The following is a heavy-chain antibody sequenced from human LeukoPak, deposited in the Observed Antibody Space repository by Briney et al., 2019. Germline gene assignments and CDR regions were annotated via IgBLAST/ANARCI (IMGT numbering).Heavy chain of an antibody. D-gene: IGHD3-22*01. Sequence: GGSLRLSCAASGFAFTSYWMHWVRQAPGKGLEWAAVIWYDGSNKYYADSVKGRFTISRDNSKNTLYLQMNSLRDEDTAVYYCARERRGYYDSSGYPDYWGQGTLVTVSS. CDR3: ARERRGYYDSSGYPDY. J-gene: IGHJ4*02. CDR2: IWYDGSNK. V-gene: IGHV3-33*08. CDR1: GFAFTSYW.